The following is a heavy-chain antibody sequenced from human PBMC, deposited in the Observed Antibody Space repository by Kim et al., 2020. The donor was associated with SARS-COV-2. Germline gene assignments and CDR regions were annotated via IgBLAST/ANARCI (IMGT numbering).Heavy chain of an antibody. CDR2: ISTSSSYI. CDR3: ARNYYKSADS. D-gene: IGHD3-10*01. V-gene: IGHV3-21*01. CDR1: GFPFSTFY. J-gene: IGHJ4*02. Sequence: GGSLRLSCAASGFPFSTFYMYWARQAPGKGLEWVSSISTSSSYISYADSVEGRFTISRDNARSSLYLQMSGLRAEDTAVYYCARNYYKSADSWGQGTLVTVSS.